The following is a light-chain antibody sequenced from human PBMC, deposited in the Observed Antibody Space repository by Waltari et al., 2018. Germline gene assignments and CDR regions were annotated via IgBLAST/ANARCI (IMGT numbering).Light chain of an antibody. J-gene: IGKJ1*01. Sequence: DIVMTQTPPSLPVTPGEPASISCRSSQSLLHTDGRTCLYWYLQKPGQPPRLLIYRVSNRFSGVPDRFSGSGSGTDFTLKISRVEAEDVGVYYCMQTLQTPWTFGQGTKVEIK. CDR2: RVS. V-gene: IGKV2D-29*01. CDR3: MQTLQTPWT. CDR1: QSLLHTDGRTC.